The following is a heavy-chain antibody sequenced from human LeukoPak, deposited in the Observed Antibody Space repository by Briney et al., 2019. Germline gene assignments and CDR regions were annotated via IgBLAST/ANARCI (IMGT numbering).Heavy chain of an antibody. V-gene: IGHV4-34*01. D-gene: IGHD2-21*02. CDR3: ARIDCGGDCYRDLPRYNWFDP. CDR1: SESFSGYY. Sequence: SETLSLTCAVYSESFSGYYWSWISQPPGKGLEWIGEINHTGSTNYNPSLKSRVTISVDTSKNQFSLKLSSVTAADTAVYYCARIDCGGDCYRDLPRYNWFDPWGQGSLVTVSS. J-gene: IGHJ5*02. CDR2: INHTGST.